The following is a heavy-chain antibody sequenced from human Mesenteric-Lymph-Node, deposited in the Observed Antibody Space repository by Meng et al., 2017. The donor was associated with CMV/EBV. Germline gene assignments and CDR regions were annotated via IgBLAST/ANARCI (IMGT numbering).Heavy chain of an antibody. Sequence: LSLTLAASGFTFSSFSMSWVRQASGKGLEWVSGISGSGGSTYYTDSVKGRFTIPRDNSKNTLYLQTNSLRADDTAVYYCAKGTSRRHYGMNVWGQGTTVTVSS. CDR3: AKGTSRRHYGMNV. V-gene: IGHV3-23*01. CDR1: GFTFSSFS. CDR2: ISGSGGST. D-gene: IGHD2-2*01. J-gene: IGHJ6*02.